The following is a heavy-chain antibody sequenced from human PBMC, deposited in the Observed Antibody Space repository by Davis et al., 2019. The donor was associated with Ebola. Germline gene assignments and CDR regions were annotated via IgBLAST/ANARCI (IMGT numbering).Heavy chain of an antibody. J-gene: IGHJ4*02. CDR3: ARAQFPTTSDH. D-gene: IGHD1-1*01. CDR2: INPHNGNT. Sequence: ASVKVSCKASGYTFTNYGSTWVRQAPGQGLEWMGWINPHNGNTNYAQNVQGRVIMTTDTATTTAYMEVGGLRSDDTAVYYCARAQFPTTSDHWGQGTLVTVSS. V-gene: IGHV1-18*04. CDR1: GYTFTNYG.